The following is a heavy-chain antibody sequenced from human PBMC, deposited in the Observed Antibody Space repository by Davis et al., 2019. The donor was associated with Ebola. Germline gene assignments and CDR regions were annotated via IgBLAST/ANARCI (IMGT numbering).Heavy chain of an antibody. CDR3: AKDPNTVGADGY. J-gene: IGHJ4*02. CDR1: GFTFSSYS. D-gene: IGHD1-26*01. CDR2: ISYDGSNK. Sequence: GESLNISCAASGFTFSSYSMNWLRQAPGKGLEWVAVISYDGSNKYYADSVKGRFTISRDNSKNTLYLQMNSLRAEDTAVYYCAKDPNTVGADGYWGQGTLVTVS. V-gene: IGHV3-30*18.